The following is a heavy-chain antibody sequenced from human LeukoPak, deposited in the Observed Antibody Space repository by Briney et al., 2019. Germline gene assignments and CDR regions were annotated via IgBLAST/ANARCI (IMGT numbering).Heavy chain of an antibody. D-gene: IGHD3-22*01. Sequence: GGSLRLSCAASGFTFSDYYMSWIRQAPGKGLEWVSYISSSGSTIYYADSVKGRFTISRDNAKNSLYLQMNSLRAEDTAVYYCARDPNYYDSSGYVPYYFDYWGQGTLVTVSS. CDR2: ISSSGSTI. V-gene: IGHV3-11*01. CDR1: GFTFSDYY. CDR3: ARDPNYYDSSGYVPYYFDY. J-gene: IGHJ4*02.